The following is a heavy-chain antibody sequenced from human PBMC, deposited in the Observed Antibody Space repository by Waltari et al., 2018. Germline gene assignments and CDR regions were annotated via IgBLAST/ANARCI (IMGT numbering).Heavy chain of an antibody. J-gene: IGHJ4*02. CDR2: IYHSGST. CDR3: AKHRIAAAGDFDY. CDR1: GYSISSGYY. D-gene: IGHD6-13*01. V-gene: IGHV4-38-2*01. Sequence: QVQLQESGPGLVKPSENLSLTCAVSGYSISSGYYWGWIRQPPGKGLEWIGSIYHSGSTYYNPSLKSRVTISVDTSKNQFSLKLSSVTAADTAVYYCAKHRIAAAGDFDYWGQGTLVTVSS.